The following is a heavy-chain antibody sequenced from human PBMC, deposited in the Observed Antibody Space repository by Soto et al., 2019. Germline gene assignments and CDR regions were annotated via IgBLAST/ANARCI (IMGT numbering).Heavy chain of an antibody. Sequence: ASVKVSCKASGYTFTGYYMHWVRQAPGQGLEWMGWINPNSGGTNYAQKFQGRVTMTRDTSISTAYMELSRLRSDDTAVYYCARDLADYYDSSGYFIDYWGQGPLVTVSS. CDR1: GYTFTGYY. J-gene: IGHJ4*02. CDR2: INPNSGGT. CDR3: ARDLADYYDSSGYFIDY. V-gene: IGHV1-2*02. D-gene: IGHD3-22*01.